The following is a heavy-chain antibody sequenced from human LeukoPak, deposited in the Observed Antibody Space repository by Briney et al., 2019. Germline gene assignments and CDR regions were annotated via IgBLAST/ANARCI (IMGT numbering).Heavy chain of an antibody. V-gene: IGHV1-24*01. CDR3: ATDSLGIAASYYYMDV. D-gene: IGHD6-25*01. J-gene: IGHJ6*03. CDR1: GYTLTELS. CDR2: FDPEDGET. Sequence: ASVKVSCKVSGYTLTELSMHWVRQAPGKGLELMGGFDPEDGETIYAQKFQGRVTMTEDTSTDTAYMELSSLRSEDTAVYYCATDSLGIAASYYYMDVWGKGTTVTVSS.